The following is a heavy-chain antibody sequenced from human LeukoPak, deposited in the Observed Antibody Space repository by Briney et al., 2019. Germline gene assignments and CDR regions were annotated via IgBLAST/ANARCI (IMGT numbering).Heavy chain of an antibody. CDR1: GGSISSTSYY. J-gene: IGHJ3*01. Sequence: SETLSLTCAVSGGSISSTSYYWAWIRQPPGKGLEWIGTIYYSGSTYHNPSLKSRVTLSVDTSRNQFSLRLSSVDAADTAVYYCAKAGVRYFDSSGLYAFDFWGQGATVTVSS. V-gene: IGHV4-39*01. CDR3: AKAGVRYFDSSGLYAFDF. CDR2: IYYSGST. D-gene: IGHD3-22*01.